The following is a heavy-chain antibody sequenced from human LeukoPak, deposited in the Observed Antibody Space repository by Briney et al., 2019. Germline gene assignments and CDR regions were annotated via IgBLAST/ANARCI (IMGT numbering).Heavy chain of an antibody. CDR1: GFTFSSYA. V-gene: IGHV3-30*04. CDR3: AKEPDSDY. D-gene: IGHD1-14*01. CDR2: ISYDGSNK. Sequence: GRSLRLSCAASGFTFSSYAMHWVRQAPGKGLEWVAVISYDGSNKYYADSVKGRFTISRDSSKNTLYLQMNSLRAEDTAVYYCAKEPDSDYWGQGTLVTVSS. J-gene: IGHJ4*02.